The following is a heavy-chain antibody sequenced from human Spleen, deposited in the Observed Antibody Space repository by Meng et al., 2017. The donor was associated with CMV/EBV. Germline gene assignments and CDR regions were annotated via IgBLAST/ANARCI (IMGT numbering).Heavy chain of an antibody. J-gene: IGHJ6*02. CDR1: GGSISSSNYY. CDR3: AGQPYYYYGMDV. Sequence: SETLSLTCTVSGGSISSSNYYGGWIRQPPGKGLEYIGTISYGGSTYYNPSLKSRVTISVDTSKNQFSLKLSSVTAADTAVYYCAGQPYYYYGMDVWGQGTTVTVSS. CDR2: ISYGGST. V-gene: IGHV4-39*07.